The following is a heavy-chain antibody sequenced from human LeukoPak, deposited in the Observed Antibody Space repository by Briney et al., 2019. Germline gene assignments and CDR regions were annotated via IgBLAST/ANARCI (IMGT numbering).Heavy chain of an antibody. CDR3: ASGYRTFDY. J-gene: IGHJ4*02. CDR1: AFTVSSDW. V-gene: IGHV3-7*03. Sequence: GGCLTHSCAASAFTVSSDWMSWGRQAPGKEREWVANIKQDGSEEYDVVTVKGRSNISRDHANNSLHLQMSRLRAEDTAVYSCASGYRTFDYWGQGTLVTVSS. CDR2: IKQDGSEE. D-gene: IGHD5-18*01.